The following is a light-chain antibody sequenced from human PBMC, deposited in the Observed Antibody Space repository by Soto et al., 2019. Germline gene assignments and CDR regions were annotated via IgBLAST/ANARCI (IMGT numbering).Light chain of an antibody. CDR2: GAS. J-gene: IGKJ2*01. V-gene: IGKV3-15*01. Sequence: EIILTQSPASLSVSPEERATLSCRASQSVNNNLAGYQQKPGHASRLLIYGASTRGTGIPGRVRGSGSGTEFTLTITSLQSEDFSVYFCQQYNNLPPDTFGQGTKLEIK. CDR1: QSVNNN. CDR3: QQYNNLPPDT.